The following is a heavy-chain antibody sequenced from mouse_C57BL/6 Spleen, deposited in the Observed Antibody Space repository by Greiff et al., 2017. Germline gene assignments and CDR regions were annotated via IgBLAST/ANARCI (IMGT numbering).Heavy chain of an antibody. V-gene: IGHV1-82*01. J-gene: IGHJ2*01. D-gene: IGHD3-2*02. CDR3: ARRLEGY. Sequence: VQLQQSGPELVKPGASVKISCKASGYAFSSSWMNWVKQRPGKGLEWIGRIYPGDGDTNYNGKFKGKATLTADKSSSTAYMQLSSLTSEDSAVYFCARRLEGYWGQGTTLAVSS. CDR1: GYAFSSSW. CDR2: IYPGDGDT.